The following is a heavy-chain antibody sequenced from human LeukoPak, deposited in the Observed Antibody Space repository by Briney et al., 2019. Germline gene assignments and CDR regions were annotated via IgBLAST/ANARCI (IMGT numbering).Heavy chain of an antibody. J-gene: IGHJ4*02. D-gene: IGHD3-22*01. CDR1: GYTFTGYY. CDR2: INPNSGGT. Sequence: ASVKVSCKASGYTFTGYYMHWVRQAPGQGLEWMGWINPNSGGTNYAQKFQGRVTMTRDTSISTAYMELSRLRSDDTAVYYCARYYYDSSGYYGYFDYWGQGTLVTVSS. V-gene: IGHV1-2*02. CDR3: ARYYYDSSGYYGYFDY.